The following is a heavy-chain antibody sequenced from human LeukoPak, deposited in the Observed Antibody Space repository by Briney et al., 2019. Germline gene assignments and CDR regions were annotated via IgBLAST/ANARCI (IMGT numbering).Heavy chain of an antibody. CDR1: GGSISSGSYY. CDR3: ARAAETYYDFWSGYSNWFDP. Sequence: PSETLSLTCTVSGGSISSGSYYWSWIRQPAGKGLEWIGRIYTSGSTNYNPSLNSRVTISVDTSKNQFSLKLSSVTAADTAVYYCARAAETYYDFWSGYSNWFDPWGQGTLVTVSS. D-gene: IGHD3-3*01. J-gene: IGHJ5*02. V-gene: IGHV4-61*02. CDR2: IYTSGST.